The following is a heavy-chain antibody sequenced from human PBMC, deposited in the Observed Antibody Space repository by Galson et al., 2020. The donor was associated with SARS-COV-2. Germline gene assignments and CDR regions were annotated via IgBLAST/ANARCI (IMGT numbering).Heavy chain of an antibody. J-gene: IGHJ6*02. V-gene: IGHV4-39*01. CDR3: ARHFVVMVRGIITADVYRGMDV. Sequence: SETLSLTCTVSGGSISSSSYYWGWIRQPPGKGLEWTGSIYYSGSTYYNPSLKSRVTISVDTSKKQLYLKLSSVTAADTAVYYCARHFVVMVRGIITADVYRGMDVWGQGTTVTVSS. CDR2: IYYSGST. D-gene: IGHD3-10*01. CDR1: GGSISSSSYY.